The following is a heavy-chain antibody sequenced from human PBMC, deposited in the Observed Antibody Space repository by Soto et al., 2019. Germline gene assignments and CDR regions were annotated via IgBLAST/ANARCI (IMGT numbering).Heavy chain of an antibody. J-gene: IGHJ4*02. CDR1: GFTFSSFE. D-gene: IGHD6-6*01. Sequence: GGSLSLSCVVSGFTFSSFEMNWVRQTPGKGLEWLSYIGRSGETIYYADSVKGRFTISRDNAKSSLFLQMNGLRDEDTGIYYCARDSRGGAARRPTFYYWGRGTLVTVSS. CDR3: ARDSRGGAARRPTFYY. CDR2: IGRSGETI. V-gene: IGHV3-48*03.